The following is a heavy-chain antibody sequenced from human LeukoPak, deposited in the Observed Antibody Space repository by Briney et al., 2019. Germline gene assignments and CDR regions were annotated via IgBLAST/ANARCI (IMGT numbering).Heavy chain of an antibody. CDR2: IGISSGNT. Sequence: GRSLRLSCAASGFTFSAYSMNWVRQAPGKGLEWISYIGISSGNTKYADSVKGRFTISGDKAKNSLYLQMNSLRVEDTAVYYCARDYKYAFDNWGQGTLVTVSS. J-gene: IGHJ4*02. CDR3: ARDYKYAFDN. V-gene: IGHV3-48*01. CDR1: GFTFSAYS. D-gene: IGHD5-24*01.